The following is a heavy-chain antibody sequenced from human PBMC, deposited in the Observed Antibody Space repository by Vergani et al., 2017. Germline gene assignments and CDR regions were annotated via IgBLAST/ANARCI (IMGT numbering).Heavy chain of an antibody. CDR3: ARMGDSVYGRTYSGWFDP. V-gene: IGHV1-8*01. J-gene: IGHJ5*02. Sequence: QVQLVQSGAEVKKPGASVKVSCKASGYTFTSYDINWVRQATGQGLEWMGWMNPNSGNTGYAQKFQGRVTMTRNTSISTAYMELSSLRSEDTAVYYCARMGDSVYGRTYSGWFDPWGQGTLVTVSS. CDR1: GYTFTSYD. D-gene: IGHD5/OR15-5a*01. CDR2: MNPNSGNT.